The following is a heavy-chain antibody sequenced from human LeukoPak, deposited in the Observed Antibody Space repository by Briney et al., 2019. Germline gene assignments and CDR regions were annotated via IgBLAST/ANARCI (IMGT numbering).Heavy chain of an antibody. J-gene: IGHJ4*02. Sequence: GGSLRLSCAASGFTFSSYGMHWVRQAPGKGLEWVAFIRYDGSNKYYADSVKGRFTISRDNSKNTLYLQMNSLRAEDTAVYYCAKNAYYGSGSSLDHWGQGTLVTVSS. V-gene: IGHV3-30*02. D-gene: IGHD3-10*01. CDR1: GFTFSSYG. CDR2: IRYDGSNK. CDR3: AKNAYYGSGSSLDH.